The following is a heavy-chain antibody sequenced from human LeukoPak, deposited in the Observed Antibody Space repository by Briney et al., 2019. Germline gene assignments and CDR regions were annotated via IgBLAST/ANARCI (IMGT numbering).Heavy chain of an antibody. J-gene: IGHJ5*02. CDR3: ARGGLRFLERNWFDP. CDR2: IYTSGST. CDR1: GGSISSYY. V-gene: IGHV4-4*07. Sequence: SETLSLTCTVSGGSISSYYWSWIRQPPGQGLEWIGRIYTSGSTNYNPSLKSRVTMSVDTSKNQFSLKLSSVTAADTAVYYCARGGLRFLERNWFDPWGQGTLVTVSS. D-gene: IGHD3-3*01.